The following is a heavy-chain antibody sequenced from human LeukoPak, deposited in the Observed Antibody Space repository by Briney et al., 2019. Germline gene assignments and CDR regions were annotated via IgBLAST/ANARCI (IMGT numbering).Heavy chain of an antibody. Sequence: SVKVSCKASGGTFSSYAISWVRQAPGQGLEWMGGIIPIFGTANYAQKFQGRVTITADESTSTAYMELSSLRSEDTAVYYCARDSVRGVAGTPDTEFGYWGQGTLVTVSS. J-gene: IGHJ4*02. CDR1: GGTFSSYA. CDR2: IIPIFGTA. D-gene: IGHD6-19*01. V-gene: IGHV1-69*13. CDR3: ARDSVRGVAGTPDTEFGY.